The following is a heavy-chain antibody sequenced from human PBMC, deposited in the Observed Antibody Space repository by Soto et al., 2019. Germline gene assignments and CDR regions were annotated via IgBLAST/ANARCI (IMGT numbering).Heavy chain of an antibody. CDR2: IKPNSGGT. D-gene: IGHD3-10*01. J-gene: IGHJ5*02. V-gene: IGHV1-2*02. CDR1: GYSFSGYY. Sequence: ASVKVSCKASGYSFSGYYMNWVRQAPGQGLEWMGWIKPNSGGTDYAQKFQGRVTMTRDTSISTAYMELRGLRYDDTAVYYCARTRGVIPRVTYNWFDPWRQGTLVTVSS. CDR3: ARTRGVIPRVTYNWFDP.